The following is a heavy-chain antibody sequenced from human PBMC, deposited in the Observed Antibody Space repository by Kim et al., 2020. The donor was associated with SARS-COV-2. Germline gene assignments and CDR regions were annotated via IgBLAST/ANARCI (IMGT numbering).Heavy chain of an antibody. CDR1: GFTFSSYA. V-gene: IGHV3-23*01. J-gene: IGHJ3*02. CDR3: AKWKGWELLSAAFDI. CDR2: ISGSGGST. D-gene: IGHD1-26*01. Sequence: GGSLRLSCAASGFTFSSYAMSWVRQAPGKGLEWVSAISGSGGSTYYADSVKGRFTISRDNSKNTQYLQMNSLRAEDTAVYYCAKWKGWELLSAAFDIWGQGTIITVSS.